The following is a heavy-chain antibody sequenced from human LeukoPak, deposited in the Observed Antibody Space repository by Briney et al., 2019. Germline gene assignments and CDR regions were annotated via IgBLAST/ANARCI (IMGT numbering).Heavy chain of an antibody. V-gene: IGHV3-30-3*01. J-gene: IGHJ4*02. D-gene: IGHD3-10*01. CDR3: AREMVRDHDY. CDR2: ISYDGSNK. CDR1: GFTFSSYA. Sequence: GRSLRLSCAASGFTFSSYAMHWVRQAPGKGLEWVAVISYDGSNKYYADSVKGRFTISRDNSKNTLYLQMNSLRAEDTAVYYCAREMVRDHDYWGQGTLVTVSS.